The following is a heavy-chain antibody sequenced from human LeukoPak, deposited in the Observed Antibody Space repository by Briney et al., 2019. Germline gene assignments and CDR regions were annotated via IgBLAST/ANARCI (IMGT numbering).Heavy chain of an antibody. J-gene: IGHJ4*02. Sequence: SETLSLTCAVYGGSFSGYFWGWIRQSPGKGLEWIGSISYSGTTYYNPSLKSRVTISVDTSKNQFSLKLNSVTAADTAVFYCAANSADYNTLGSSYKVWGQGTLVTVSS. D-gene: IGHD3-10*01. V-gene: IGHV4-39*01. CDR3: AANSADYNTLGSSYKV. CDR1: GGSFSGYF. CDR2: ISYSGTT.